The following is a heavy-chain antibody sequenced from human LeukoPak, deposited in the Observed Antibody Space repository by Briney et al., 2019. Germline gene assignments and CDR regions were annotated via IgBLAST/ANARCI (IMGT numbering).Heavy chain of an antibody. V-gene: IGHV3-23*01. CDR3: VNGPIVGTTNWIAT. Sequence: QTGGSLRLSCAASGLTFSSYAMSCVRQAPGKGLEWVSAISGSGGSTYHADLVKGRFTISRDNSNNTLYLQMNSLRAEDTAVYYCVNGPIVGTTNWIATRGTGTLVIVSS. J-gene: IGHJ5*02. CDR2: ISGSGGST. CDR1: GLTFSSYA. D-gene: IGHD1-26*01.